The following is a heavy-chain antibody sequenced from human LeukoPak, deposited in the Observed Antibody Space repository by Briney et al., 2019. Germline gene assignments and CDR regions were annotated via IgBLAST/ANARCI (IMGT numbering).Heavy chain of an antibody. V-gene: IGHV3-30*18. CDR2: ISYDGSNK. CDR1: GFTFSSYG. CDR3: AKDLGSSSWYDY. Sequence: GGSLRLSCAASGFTFSSYGMHWVRQAPGKGLEWVAVISYDGSNKYYADSVKGRFTISRDNSKNTLYLQMNSLRAEDTAVYYCAKDLGSSSWYDYWGQGTLVTVSS. D-gene: IGHD6-13*01. J-gene: IGHJ4*02.